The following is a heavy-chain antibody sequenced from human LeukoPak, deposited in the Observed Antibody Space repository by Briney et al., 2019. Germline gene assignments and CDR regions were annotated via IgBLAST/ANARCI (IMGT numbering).Heavy chain of an antibody. V-gene: IGHV4-59*08. CDR2: IHNSGRT. CDR3: ARHGTISSESYFDY. J-gene: IGHJ4*02. D-gene: IGHD1-14*01. CDR1: GGSVSSYY. Sequence: SETLSLTCSVSGGSVSSYYWSWIRQSPGKGLEWIGYIHNSGRTNYNPSLKSRVTGFVDTSKNQVSLRLSSVTAADTAVYYCARHGTISSESYFDYWGQGTLVTVSS.